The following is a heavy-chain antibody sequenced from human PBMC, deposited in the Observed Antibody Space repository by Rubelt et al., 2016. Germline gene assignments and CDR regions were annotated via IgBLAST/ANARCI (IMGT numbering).Heavy chain of an antibody. D-gene: IGHD2-21*02. CDR1: GGSVSSGCYY. Sequence: GPGLVKPSETLSLTCTVSGGSVSSGCYYWSWIRQPPGKGLEWIGYICYRGSTNYNPSLKSRVTISVDTSKNQFSLKLSSVTAADTAVYYGARGVFLAYCGGDCLGDAFDIWGQGTMVTVSS. V-gene: IGHV4-61*01. J-gene: IGHJ3*02. CDR3: ARGVFLAYCGGDCLGDAFDI. CDR2: ICYRGST.